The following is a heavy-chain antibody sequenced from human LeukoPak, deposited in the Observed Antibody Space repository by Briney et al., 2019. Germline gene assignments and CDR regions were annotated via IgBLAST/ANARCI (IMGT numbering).Heavy chain of an antibody. CDR3: AKQAEYSSGSLDY. D-gene: IGHD6-25*01. V-gene: IGHV3-30*02. J-gene: IGHJ4*02. CDR1: GFTFSSYG. Sequence: GGSLRLSCAASGFTFSSYGMHWVRQAPGKGLEWGAFIRYDGSNKYYADSVKGRFTISRDNSKNTLYLQMNSLRAEDTAVYYCAKQAEYSSGSLDYWGQGTLVTVSS. CDR2: IRYDGSNK.